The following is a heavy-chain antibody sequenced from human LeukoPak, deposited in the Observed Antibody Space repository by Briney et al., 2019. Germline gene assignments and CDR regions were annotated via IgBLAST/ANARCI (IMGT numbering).Heavy chain of an antibody. CDR3: TQSNY. V-gene: IGHV3-73*01. CDR1: GFTFSGSP. J-gene: IGHJ4*02. Sequence: PGGSLRLSCGASGFTFSGSPILWVRQASGKGLEWVGRIRSKADNYATAYAASVQGRCTISRDDSKSTAYLQLNSLKTEDTAVYYCTQSNYWGQGALVTVSS. CDR2: IRSKADNYAT.